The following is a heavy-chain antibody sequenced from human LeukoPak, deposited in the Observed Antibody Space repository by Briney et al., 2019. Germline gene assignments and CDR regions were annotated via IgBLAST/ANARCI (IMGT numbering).Heavy chain of an antibody. CDR2: INPYNGNT. V-gene: IGHV1-18*01. J-gene: IGHJ4*02. Sequence: ASVKVSCKASGYSFTSYGNTWVRQAPGQGLEGMGWINPYNGNTNYAQKLQGRVTMTTDTSTSTAYMDLRSLRSDDTAVYYCARERSGWFFSNWGQGTLVTVSS. CDR1: GYSFTSYG. D-gene: IGHD6-19*01. CDR3: ARERSGWFFSN.